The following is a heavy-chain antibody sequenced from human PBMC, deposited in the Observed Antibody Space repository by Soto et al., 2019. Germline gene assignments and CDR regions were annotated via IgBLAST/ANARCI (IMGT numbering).Heavy chain of an antibody. CDR3: AGSIIVLVPSSMEYYYYGMDV. Sequence: SVKVSCKASGGTFSSYAISWVRQAPGQGLEWMGEIIPIFGTANYAQKFQGRVTITADESTSTAYMELSSLRSEDTSVYYCAGSIIVLVPSSMEYYYYGMDVWAQGTTVTVSS. J-gene: IGHJ6*02. D-gene: IGHD2-2*01. CDR1: GGTFSSYA. CDR2: IIPIFGTA. V-gene: IGHV1-69*13.